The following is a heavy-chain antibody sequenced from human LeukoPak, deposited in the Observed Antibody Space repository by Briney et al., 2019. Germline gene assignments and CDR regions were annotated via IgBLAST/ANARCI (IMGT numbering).Heavy chain of an antibody. J-gene: IGHJ4*02. CDR1: GFNVAAYA. D-gene: IGHD3-10*01. CDR2: ISGDSDNK. Sequence: PGGSLRLSCAASGFNVAAYAMHWVRQPPGKSLEWVSLISGDSDNKYSAASVKGRFAISRDNSKNSLYLQMNSLTTEDTALYYCAIAYESGSFYRAFAYWGQGALVTVSP. V-gene: IGHV3-43*02. CDR3: AIAYESGSFYRAFAY.